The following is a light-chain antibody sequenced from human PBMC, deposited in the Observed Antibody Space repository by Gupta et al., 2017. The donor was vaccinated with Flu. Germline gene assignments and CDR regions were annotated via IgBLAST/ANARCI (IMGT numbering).Light chain of an antibody. J-gene: IGKJ4*01. V-gene: IGKV2-28*01. Sequence: DIVMTQSPLSLSVTPGEPASISCRSSQSLLHSNGHSYLECYLQKPGQSPQLLIYVASNRASGGPDRCSGRGSGTDFTLKISRVEAEDVGVYYCRKVLKTYVTFGGGTKVEIK. CDR2: VAS. CDR1: QSLLHSNGHSY. CDR3: RKVLKTYVT.